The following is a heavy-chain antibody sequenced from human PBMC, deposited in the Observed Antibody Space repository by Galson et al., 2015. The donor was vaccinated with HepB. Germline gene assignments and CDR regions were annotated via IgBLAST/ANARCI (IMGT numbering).Heavy chain of an antibody. Sequence: SLRLSCAASGFTFSSYAMSWVRQAPGKGLEWVSAISGSGGSTYYADSVKGRFTISRDNSKNTLYLQMNSLRAEDTAVYYCAKVASRKPGGATTMNAFDIWGQGTMVTVSS. D-gene: IGHD1-26*01. CDR3: AKVASRKPGGATTMNAFDI. J-gene: IGHJ3*02. CDR2: ISGSGGST. CDR1: GFTFSSYA. V-gene: IGHV3-23*01.